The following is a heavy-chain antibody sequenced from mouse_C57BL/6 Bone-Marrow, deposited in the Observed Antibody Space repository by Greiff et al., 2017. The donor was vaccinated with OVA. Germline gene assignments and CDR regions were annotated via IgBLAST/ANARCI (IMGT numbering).Heavy chain of an antibody. Sequence: DVMLVESGGGLVKPGGSLKLSCAASGFTFSSYTMSWVRQTPEKRLEWVATISGGGGNTYYPDSVKGRFTISRDNAKNTLYLQMSSLRSEDTALYYCARHNSNYEDWYFDVWGTGTTVTVSS. CDR2: ISGGGGNT. V-gene: IGHV5-9*01. CDR1: GFTFSSYT. J-gene: IGHJ1*03. D-gene: IGHD2-5*01. CDR3: ARHNSNYEDWYFDV.